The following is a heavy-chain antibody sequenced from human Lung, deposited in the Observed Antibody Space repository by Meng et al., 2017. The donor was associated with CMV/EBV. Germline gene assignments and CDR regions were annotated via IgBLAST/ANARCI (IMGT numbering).Heavy chain of an antibody. V-gene: IGHV3-21*06. CDR1: GFTCRHYS. J-gene: IGHJ4*02. CDR2: ISSSNDSI. D-gene: IGHD3-22*01. Sequence: ASGFTCRHYSLNWVRRAPGKGLKWVSSISSSNDSIDYADSLKGRFTISRDNAKNSLYLQMNSLRAEDTAVYYCARDWGYFDSNTHDYWGQGTLVTVSS. CDR3: ARDWGYFDSNTHDY.